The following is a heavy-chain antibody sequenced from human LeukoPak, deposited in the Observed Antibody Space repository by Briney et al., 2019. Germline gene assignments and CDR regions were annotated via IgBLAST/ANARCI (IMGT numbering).Heavy chain of an antibody. V-gene: IGHV3-43*02. CDR2: ISGDGDST. CDR3: AKGQGYYFDY. J-gene: IGHJ4*02. Sequence: GGSLRLSCAGSAFTFDDYAMHWVRQAPGKGLEWVSLISGDGDSTYYADYVKGRFTISRDTSKNSLYLQMDSLRTEDTALYYCAKGQGYYFDYWGQGTLVTVSS. CDR1: AFTFDDYA.